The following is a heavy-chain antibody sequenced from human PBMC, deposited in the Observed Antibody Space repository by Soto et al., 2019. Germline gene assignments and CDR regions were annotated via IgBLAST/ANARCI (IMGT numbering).Heavy chain of an antibody. J-gene: IGHJ4*02. CDR2: IIPIFGTA. D-gene: IGHD3-10*01. CDR1: GGTFSSYA. CDR3: ARDSRYGSGSYAFDY. V-gene: IGHV1-69*06. Sequence: ASVKVSCKASGGTFSSYAISWVRQAPGQGLEWMGGIIPIFGTANYAQKFQGRVTITADKSTSTAYMELGSLRSEDTAVYYCARDSRYGSGSYAFDYWGQGTLVTVSS.